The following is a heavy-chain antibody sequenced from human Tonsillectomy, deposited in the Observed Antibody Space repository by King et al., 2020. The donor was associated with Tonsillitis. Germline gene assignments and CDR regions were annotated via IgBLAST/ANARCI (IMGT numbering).Heavy chain of an antibody. CDR1: GYTFTNHY. Sequence: VQLVQSGAEVKEPGASVNVSCKASGYTFTNHYMHWVRQAPGQGLEWMGVIDPSDGRTNYAQRFQGRVTMSRDTSTNTVYMELSSLRSEDAAVYFCSSKSRGVWGVTTVRNCKSPHYLDYWGQGSLVTVSS. D-gene: IGHD3-16*01. CDR2: IDPSDGRT. V-gene: IGHV1-46*03. CDR3: SSKSRGVWGVTTVRNCKSPHYLDY. J-gene: IGHJ4*02.